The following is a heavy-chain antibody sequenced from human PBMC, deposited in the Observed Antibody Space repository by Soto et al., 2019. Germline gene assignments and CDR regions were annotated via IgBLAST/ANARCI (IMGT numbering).Heavy chain of an antibody. V-gene: IGHV4-59*01. CDR1: GGSISSYY. Sequence: KSSETLSLTCTVSGGSISSYYWSWIRQPPGKGLEWIGYIYYSGSANYNPSLKSRVTISVDTSKNQFSLKLSSVTAADTAVYYCASGEGSSSNFDYWGQGTLVTVSS. J-gene: IGHJ4*02. CDR2: IYYSGSA. D-gene: IGHD6-6*01. CDR3: ASGEGSSSNFDY.